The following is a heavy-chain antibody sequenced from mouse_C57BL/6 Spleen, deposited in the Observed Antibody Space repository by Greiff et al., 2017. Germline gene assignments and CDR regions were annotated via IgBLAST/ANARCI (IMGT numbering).Heavy chain of an antibody. Sequence: DVQLVESEGGLVQPGSSMKLSCTASGFTFSDYYMAWVRQVPEKGLEWVANINYDGSSTYYLDSLKSRFIISRDNAKNILYLQMSSLKSEDTATYYCARANYAFDYWGQGTTLTVSS. CDR1: GFTFSDYY. D-gene: IGHD2-1*01. CDR2: INYDGSST. V-gene: IGHV5-16*01. J-gene: IGHJ2*01. CDR3: ARANYAFDY.